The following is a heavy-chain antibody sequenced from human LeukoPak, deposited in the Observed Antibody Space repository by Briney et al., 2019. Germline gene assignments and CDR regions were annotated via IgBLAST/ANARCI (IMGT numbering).Heavy chain of an antibody. Sequence: SETLSLTCTVSGGSISSYYWSWIRQPPGKGLEWIGYIYYSGSTNYNPSLKSRVTISVDTSENQFSLKLSSVTAADTAVYYCARVVEDYYDSSGYYYYFDYWGQGTLVTVSS. J-gene: IGHJ4*02. CDR2: IYYSGST. D-gene: IGHD3-22*01. CDR3: ARVVEDYYDSSGYYYYFDY. V-gene: IGHV4-59*01. CDR1: GGSISSYY.